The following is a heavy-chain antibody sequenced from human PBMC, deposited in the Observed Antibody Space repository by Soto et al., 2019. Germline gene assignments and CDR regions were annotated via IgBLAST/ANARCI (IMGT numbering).Heavy chain of an antibody. Sequence: ASVKVSCKVSGYTLTELSMHWVRQAPGKGLEWMGGFDPEDGETIYAQKFQGRVTMTEDTSTDTAYMELSSLRSEDTAVYYCATESRSSWTTVEYGMEVCGKGTTVGVSS. CDR3: ATESRSSWTTVEYGMEV. CDR2: FDPEDGET. CDR1: GYTLTELS. J-gene: IGHJ6*04. V-gene: IGHV1-24*01. D-gene: IGHD6-13*01.